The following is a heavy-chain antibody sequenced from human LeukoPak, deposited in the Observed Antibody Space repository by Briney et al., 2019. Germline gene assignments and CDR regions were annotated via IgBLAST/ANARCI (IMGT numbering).Heavy chain of an antibody. Sequence: ASVKVSCKAPGYTFTGYYMHWVRQAPGQGLEWMGWINPNSGGTNYEQKFQGRVTMTRDTSISTAYMELSRLTSDDTAVYYCATGGGISSWYYTPFDYWGQGTLVTVSS. J-gene: IGHJ4*02. CDR2: INPNSGGT. D-gene: IGHD6-13*01. CDR3: ATGGGISSWYYTPFDY. CDR1: GYTFTGYY. V-gene: IGHV1-2*02.